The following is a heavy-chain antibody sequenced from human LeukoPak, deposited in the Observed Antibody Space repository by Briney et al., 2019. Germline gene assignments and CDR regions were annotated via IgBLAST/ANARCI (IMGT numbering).Heavy chain of an antibody. CDR1: GFSFTTSA. CDR2: IVGGSGHT. V-gene: IGHV1-58*02. J-gene: IGHJ6*02. D-gene: IGHD6-19*01. CDR3: AADHQFSGWESAYGMDV. Sequence: SVKVSCKASGFSFTTSAMQWVRQARGQRLEWIGWIVGGSGHTRYAQKFQERITITRDMSTSTAYMQLSSLRSEDTAVYYCAADHQFSGWESAYGMDVWGQGTTVTVSS.